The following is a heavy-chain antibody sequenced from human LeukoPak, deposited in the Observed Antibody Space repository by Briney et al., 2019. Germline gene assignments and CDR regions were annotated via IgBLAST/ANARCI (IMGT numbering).Heavy chain of an antibody. D-gene: IGHD3-10*01. J-gene: IGHJ6*02. V-gene: IGHV3-7*01. CDR2: IKQDGSEK. CDR3: ARVVEYYGPGSYYRPRYYGMDV. CDR1: GFTFSSYW. Sequence: GGSLRLSCAASGFTFSSYWMSWVRQAPGKGLEWVANIKQDGSEKYYVDSVKGRFTISRDNAKNSLYLQMNSLRAEDTAVYYCARVVEYYGPGSYYRPRYYGMDVWGQGTTVTVSS.